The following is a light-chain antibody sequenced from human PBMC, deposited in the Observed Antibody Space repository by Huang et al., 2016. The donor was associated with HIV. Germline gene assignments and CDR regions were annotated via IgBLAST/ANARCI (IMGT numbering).Light chain of an antibody. V-gene: IGKV1-33*01. CDR2: GAS. CDR1: QDIGNY. J-gene: IGKJ4*01. Sequence: DIQMTQSPSSLSASVGDRVTITCQASQDIGNYLNWYQVKPGIAPKVLSYGASKLERGVPSRFSVSGSETDCTFTISSLQPEDFATYYCQQYDNLPLTFGGGTKVEI. CDR3: QQYDNLPLT.